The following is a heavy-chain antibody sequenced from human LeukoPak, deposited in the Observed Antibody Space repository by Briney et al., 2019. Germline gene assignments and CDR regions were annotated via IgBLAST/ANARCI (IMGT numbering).Heavy chain of an antibody. V-gene: IGHV3-9*01. J-gene: IGHJ4*02. CDR2: ISWNSGSI. D-gene: IGHD1-14*01. Sequence: PGGSLRLSCAASGFIFDDYAMHWVRQAPGKGLEWVSGISWNSGSIGYADSVKGRFTISRDNAKNSLYLQMNSLRAEDTAVYYCARGGNLENWGRGTLVTVSS. CDR1: GFIFDDYA. CDR3: ARGGNLEN.